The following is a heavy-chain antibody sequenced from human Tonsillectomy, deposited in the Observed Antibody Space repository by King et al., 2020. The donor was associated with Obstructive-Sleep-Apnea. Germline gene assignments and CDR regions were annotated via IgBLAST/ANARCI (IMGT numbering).Heavy chain of an antibody. D-gene: IGHD6-13*01. CDR3: AKGEWSSRSIDY. CDR2: ISWNERDK. V-gene: IGHV3-30*18. J-gene: IGHJ4*02. Sequence: VQLVESGGGVVQPGTSLRLSCAASGFSFSTRDIHWVRQAPGKGLDWVALISWNERDKYYADSGKGRFTISRDNSKNTLYLEMNGLRAEDTAAYYCAKGEWSSRSIDYWGQGTLVTVSS. CDR1: GFSFSTRD.